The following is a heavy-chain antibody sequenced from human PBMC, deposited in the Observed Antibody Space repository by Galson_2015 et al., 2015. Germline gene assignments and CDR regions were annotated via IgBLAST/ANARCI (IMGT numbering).Heavy chain of an antibody. Sequence: SLRLSCAASGFTFSSYSMNWVRQAPGKGLEWVSYISSSSSTIYYADSVKGRFTISRDNAKNSLYLQMNSLRDEDTAVYYCARGGSSGYYPGGAFDIWGQGTMVTVSS. CDR1: GFTFSSYS. J-gene: IGHJ3*02. D-gene: IGHD3-22*01. CDR3: ARGGSSGYYPGGAFDI. CDR2: ISSSSSTI. V-gene: IGHV3-48*02.